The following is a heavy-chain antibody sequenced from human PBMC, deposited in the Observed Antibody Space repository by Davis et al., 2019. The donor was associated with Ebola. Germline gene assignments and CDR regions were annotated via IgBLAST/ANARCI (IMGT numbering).Heavy chain of an antibody. Sequence: AGSLRLSCAASGFTFSRHWMNWVRHAPGKGLEWVANIKPDGSEKYYVDSVKGRFTISRDNAKNSLYLQMNSLRAEDTAVYYCAIANRGPVADTGDYWGQGTLVTVSS. J-gene: IGHJ4*02. CDR1: GFTFSRHW. CDR2: IKPDGSEK. CDR3: AIANRGPVADTGDY. V-gene: IGHV3-7*03. D-gene: IGHD6-19*01.